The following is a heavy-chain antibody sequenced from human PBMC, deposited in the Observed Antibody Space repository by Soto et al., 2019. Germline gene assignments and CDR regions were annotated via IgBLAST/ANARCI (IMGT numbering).Heavy chain of an antibody. CDR3: AKSLLFVDHAYMDV. CDR2: IIPIQGRA. CDR1: GGSFMSYT. Sequence: QVQLVQSGAEVKKPGSSVKVSCEASGGSFMSYTFTWVRQAPGQGLEWVGRIIPIQGRANYALKLQDRVTIPADRSTKTVYMELRSLRPEDTAVYYCAKSLLFVDHAYMDVW. J-gene: IGHJ6*03. V-gene: IGHV1-69*02. D-gene: IGHD2-21*01.